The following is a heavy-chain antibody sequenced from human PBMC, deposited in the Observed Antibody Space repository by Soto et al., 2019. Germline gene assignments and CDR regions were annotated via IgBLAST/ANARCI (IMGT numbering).Heavy chain of an antibody. Sequence: EVQLLESGGGLVQPGGSLRLSCAASGFTFSSYAMSWVRQAPGKGLEWVSASSGSGGSTDYADSVKGRFTISRDNSKNTLYLQMNSLRAEATAVYYCANRRGYSGYDSGLWRYYFDYWGQGTLVTVSS. J-gene: IGHJ4*02. D-gene: IGHD5-12*01. V-gene: IGHV3-23*01. CDR2: SSGSGGST. CDR1: GFTFSSYA. CDR3: ANRRGYSGYDSGLWRYYFDY.